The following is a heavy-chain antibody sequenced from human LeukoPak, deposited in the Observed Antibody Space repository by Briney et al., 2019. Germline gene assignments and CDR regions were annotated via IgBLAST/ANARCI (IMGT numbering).Heavy chain of an antibody. Sequence: GASVKVSCKASGYTFTSYYMHWVRQAPGQGLEWMGWINPNSGGTNYAQKFQGRVTVTRDTSISTAYMELSRLRSDDTAVYYCAREGFCSSTSCYGWFDPWGQGTLVTVSS. J-gene: IGHJ5*02. CDR1: GYTFTSYY. CDR3: AREGFCSSTSCYGWFDP. D-gene: IGHD2-2*01. V-gene: IGHV1-2*02. CDR2: INPNSGGT.